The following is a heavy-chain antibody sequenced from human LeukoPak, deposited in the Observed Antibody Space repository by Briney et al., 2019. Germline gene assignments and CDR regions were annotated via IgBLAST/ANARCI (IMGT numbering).Heavy chain of an antibody. CDR1: GFTFSSYW. CDR3: ARSSFPYYFDC. J-gene: IGHJ4*02. D-gene: IGHD3-16*01. Sequence: QRGGSLRLSCAASGFTFSSYWMHWVREAPGKGLVWVSRINTDGSGTTYADSVKGRFTISRDNAKNTLYLQMNSVRAEDTAVYYCARSSFPYYFDCWGQGTLVTVSS. V-gene: IGHV3-74*01. CDR2: INTDGSGT.